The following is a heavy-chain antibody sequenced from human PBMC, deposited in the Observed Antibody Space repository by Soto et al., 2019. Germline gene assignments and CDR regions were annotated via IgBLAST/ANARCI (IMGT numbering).Heavy chain of an antibody. CDR3: ARASTSYCSGGSCYGSPGYFDY. CDR2: IYYSGST. J-gene: IGHJ4*02. Sequence: SETLSLTCTVSGGSISSYYWSWIRQPPGKGLEWIGYIYYSGSTNYNPSLKSRVTISVDTSKNQFSLKLSSVTAADTAVYYCARASTSYCSGGSCYGSPGYFDYWGQGTLVTVSS. CDR1: GGSISSYY. D-gene: IGHD2-15*01. V-gene: IGHV4-59*01.